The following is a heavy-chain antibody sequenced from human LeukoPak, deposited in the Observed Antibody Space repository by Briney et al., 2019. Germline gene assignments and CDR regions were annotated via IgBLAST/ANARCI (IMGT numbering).Heavy chain of an antibody. D-gene: IGHD2-15*01. CDR1: GGSISTYNW. CDR2: IFYSGSI. Sequence: PSETLSLTCAVSGGSISTYNWWSWVRQPPGKGLEWIGEIFYSGSINYNPSLKSRVTLSLDKSKNQFSLQLSSVAAADTAVYYCARDRGYCSGGSCYWFDPWGQGTLVTVSS. V-gene: IGHV4-4*02. J-gene: IGHJ5*02. CDR3: ARDRGYCSGGSCYWFDP.